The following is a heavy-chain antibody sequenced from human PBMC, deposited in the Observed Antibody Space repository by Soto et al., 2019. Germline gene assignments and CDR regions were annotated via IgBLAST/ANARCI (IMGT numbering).Heavy chain of an antibody. CDR2: IYHSGST. Sequence: PSETLSLTCAVSGGSISSGGYSWSWIRQPPGKGLEWIGYIYHSGSTYYNPSLKSRVTISVDRSKNQFSLKLSSVTAEDTAVYYCAKIAMIVVAFDYWGQGTLVTVSS. D-gene: IGHD3-22*01. J-gene: IGHJ4*02. CDR3: AKIAMIVVAFDY. CDR1: GGSISSGGYS. V-gene: IGHV4-30-2*01.